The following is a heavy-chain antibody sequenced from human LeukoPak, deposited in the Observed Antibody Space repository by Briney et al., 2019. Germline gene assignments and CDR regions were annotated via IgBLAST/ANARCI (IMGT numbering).Heavy chain of an antibody. V-gene: IGHV3-48*03. D-gene: IGHD3-22*01. CDR3: ARGGVYYYDSSGKFQD. CDR1: GFTFSSYE. J-gene: IGHJ1*01. CDR2: ISSSGSTI. Sequence: GGSLRLSCAASGFTFSSYEMNWVRQAPGKGLEWVSYISSSGSTIYYADSVKGRFTISRDNAKNSLYLQMNSLRAEDTAVYYCARGGVYYYDSSGKFQDWGQGTLVTVSS.